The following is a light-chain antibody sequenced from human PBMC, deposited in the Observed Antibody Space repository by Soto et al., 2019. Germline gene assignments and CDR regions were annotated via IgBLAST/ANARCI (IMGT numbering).Light chain of an antibody. J-gene: IGLJ3*02. CDR2: EVY. CDR3: SSYTGSSTWV. V-gene: IGLV2-14*01. Sequence: QSALTQPASVSGSPGQSIAISCTGTSSDVGGYNHVSWYQQHPGKAPKLMIYEVYNRPSGVPNRFSGSKSGNTASLTISGPPAEDAAAYYCSSYTGSSTWVFGGGTKLTVL. CDR1: SSDVGGYNH.